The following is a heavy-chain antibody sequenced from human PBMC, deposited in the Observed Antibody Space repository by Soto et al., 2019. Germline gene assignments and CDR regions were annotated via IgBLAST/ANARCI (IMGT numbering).Heavy chain of an antibody. V-gene: IGHV4-4*07. CDR1: YVAIISYC. CDR3: SRGEDCHSTTFDNGMDV. CDR2: IYFGGRT. D-gene: IGHD2-15*01. Sequence: SETLSLTCTFSYVAIISYCWSWVRQPAGRKVEGIGRIYFGGRTNYNPSLKRRVTMSVDKSKNQFSLNLTTETPEGTAVYYCSRGEDCHSTTFDNGMDVWGQGTTVTVSS. J-gene: IGHJ6*02.